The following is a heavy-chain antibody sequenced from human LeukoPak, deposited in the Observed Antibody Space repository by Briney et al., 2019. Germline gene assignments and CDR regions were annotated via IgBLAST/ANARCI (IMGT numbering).Heavy chain of an antibody. J-gene: IGHJ4*02. V-gene: IGHV3-21*01. CDR2: ISSSSSYI. CDR3: ARARTTVTTAPINY. Sequence: PGGSLRLSCAASGFTFSSYSMNWVRQAPGKGLEWVSSISSSSSYIYYADSVKGRFTISRDNSKNTLYLQMNSLRAEDTAVYYCARARTTVTTAPINYWGQGTLVTVSS. CDR1: GFTFSSYS. D-gene: IGHD4-17*01.